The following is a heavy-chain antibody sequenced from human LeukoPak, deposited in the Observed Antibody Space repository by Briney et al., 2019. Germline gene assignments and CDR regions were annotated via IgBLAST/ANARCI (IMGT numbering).Heavy chain of an antibody. J-gene: IGHJ4*02. D-gene: IGHD6-13*01. Sequence: GGSLRLSCAASGFTFSSYAMHWVRQAPGKGLEWVSSISSSSSYIYYADSVKGRFTISRDNAKNSLYLQMNSLRAEDTAVYYCARGRSSSWYNYWGQGTLVTVSS. CDR3: ARGRSSSWYNY. CDR1: GFTFSSYA. CDR2: ISSSSSYI. V-gene: IGHV3-21*01.